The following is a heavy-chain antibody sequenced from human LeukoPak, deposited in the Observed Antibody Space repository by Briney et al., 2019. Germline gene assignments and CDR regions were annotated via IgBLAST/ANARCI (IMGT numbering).Heavy chain of an antibody. CDR2: LKEDVSAR. CDR1: GFSISSHW. V-gene: IGHV3-7*01. D-gene: IGHD3-10*01. J-gene: IGHJ4*02. CDR3: ARGPTYGSRSDFLES. Sequence: GGSLRLSCVVSGFSISSHWMSWVRQAPGEGLEWVASLKEDVSARNLVDSVKGRFTISTDNAKNSLYLQMNSLRVEDTAVYYCARGPTYGSRSDFLESWGLGTLVTVSS.